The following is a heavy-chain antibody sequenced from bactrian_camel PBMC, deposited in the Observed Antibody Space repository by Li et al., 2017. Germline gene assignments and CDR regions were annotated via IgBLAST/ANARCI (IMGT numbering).Heavy chain of an antibody. J-gene: IGHJ4*01. Sequence: HVQLVESGGGSVQAGGSLRLSCEASGTAYCMGWFRQVVGKEREGDAGIRSSSDVTIEYAGSVRGRFTISQNPAKNTVYLQMNSLKPEDTANYRCAVRSIGGMRYGLRANEYMYWGQGTQVTV. V-gene: IGHV3-3*01. CDR3: AVRSIGGMRYGLRANEYMY. CDR1: GTAYC. D-gene: IGHD3*01. CDR2: IRSSSDVT.